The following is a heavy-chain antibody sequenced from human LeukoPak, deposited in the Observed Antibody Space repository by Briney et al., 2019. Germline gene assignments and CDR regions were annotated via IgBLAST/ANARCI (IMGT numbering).Heavy chain of an antibody. D-gene: IGHD3-10*02. J-gene: IGHJ6*02. V-gene: IGHV1-8*01. CDR2: MNPNRGNT. Sequence: GASEKVFYKASVYTFPSYDINWVRQATGRGREWMGWMNPNRGNTGYAQKFQGRVTMTRNTSISTAYMELSSLRSEDTAVYYCARFKYYYFLDVWGQGTTVTVSS. CDR3: ARFKYYYFLDV. CDR1: VYTFPSYD.